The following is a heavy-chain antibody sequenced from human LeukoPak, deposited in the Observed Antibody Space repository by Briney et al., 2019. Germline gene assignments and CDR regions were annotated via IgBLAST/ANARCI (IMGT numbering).Heavy chain of an antibody. CDR1: GFTFSSHA. V-gene: IGHV3-23*01. Sequence: GGSLRLSCEGSGFTFSSHAMTWVRQAPGKGLEWVAGISNNGGDTFYAESVKGRFTISRDNSKNTVYLQLNSVRGDDTGVYYCAKDFVAATGLLEYWGQGTLVTVSS. CDR2: ISNNGGDT. CDR3: AKDFVAATGLLEY. D-gene: IGHD6-13*01. J-gene: IGHJ4*02.